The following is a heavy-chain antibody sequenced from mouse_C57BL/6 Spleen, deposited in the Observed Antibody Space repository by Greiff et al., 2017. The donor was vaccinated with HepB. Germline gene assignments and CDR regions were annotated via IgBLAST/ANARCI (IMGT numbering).Heavy chain of an antibody. CDR3: ARWGVYDGYYDAMDY. D-gene: IGHD2-3*01. J-gene: IGHJ4*01. Sequence: VQLQQSGAELVKPGASVKISCKASGYAFSSYWMNWVKQRPGKGLEWIGQIYPGDGDTNYNGKLKGKATLTADKSSSTAYLPLSSLTSEDSAVYFCARWGVYDGYYDAMDYWGQGTSVTVSS. CDR1: GYAFSSYW. CDR2: IYPGDGDT. V-gene: IGHV1-80*01.